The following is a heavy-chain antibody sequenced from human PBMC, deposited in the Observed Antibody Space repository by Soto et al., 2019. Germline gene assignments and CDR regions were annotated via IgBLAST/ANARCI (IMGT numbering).Heavy chain of an antibody. CDR2: ISGSGGST. J-gene: IGHJ3*02. CDR1: GFTFSSYA. Sequence: EVQLLESGGGLVQPGGSLRLSCAASGFTFSSYAMSWVRQAPGKGLEWVSAISGSGGSTYYADSVKGRFTISRDNSKNTLYLQMNSLRAEDTAVYYCAKGIGGRFGELLYAFDIWGQGTMVTVSS. D-gene: IGHD3-10*01. V-gene: IGHV3-23*01. CDR3: AKGIGGRFGELLYAFDI.